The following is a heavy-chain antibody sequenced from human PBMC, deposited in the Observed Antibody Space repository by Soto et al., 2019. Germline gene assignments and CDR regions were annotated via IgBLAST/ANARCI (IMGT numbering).Heavy chain of an antibody. D-gene: IGHD4-4*01. Sequence: GGSLRLSCAASGFTFSSYAMSWVRQAPGKGLEWVSAISGSGGSTYYADSVKGRFTISRDNSKNTLYLQMNSLRAEDTAVYYCAKLYSNYDPYHYYYGMDVWGQGTTVTVSS. CDR1: GFTFSSYA. J-gene: IGHJ6*02. CDR3: AKLYSNYDPYHYYYGMDV. CDR2: ISGSGGST. V-gene: IGHV3-23*01.